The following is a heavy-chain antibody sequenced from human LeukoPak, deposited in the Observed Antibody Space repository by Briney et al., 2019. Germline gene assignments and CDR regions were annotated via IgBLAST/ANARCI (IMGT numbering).Heavy chain of an antibody. Sequence: ASVKVSCKASGYTFTSYGISWVRQAPGQGLEWMGWISAYNGNTNYAQKLQGRVTMTTDTSTSTAYMELRSLRSDDTAVYYCARNPPPAFYYDFWSGYRPPYYYYMDVWGKGTTVTVSS. CDR3: ARNPPPAFYYDFWSGYRPPYYYYMDV. D-gene: IGHD3-3*01. CDR1: GYTFTSYG. V-gene: IGHV1-18*01. J-gene: IGHJ6*03. CDR2: ISAYNGNT.